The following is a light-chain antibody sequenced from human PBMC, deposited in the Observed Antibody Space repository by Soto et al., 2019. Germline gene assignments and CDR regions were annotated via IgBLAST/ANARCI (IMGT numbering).Light chain of an antibody. CDR1: QGVLYSSNIKNY. V-gene: IGKV4-1*01. Sequence: DIVMTQSPDSLAVSLGERATINCNSTQGVLYSSNIKNYLAWNQQKPGQPPKLLIYWASTRESGVPDRFSGSGSGTDFTLTISSLQAEDVAVYYCQQYYSTPQTFGQGTKVEIK. CDR2: WAS. J-gene: IGKJ1*01. CDR3: QQYYSTPQT.